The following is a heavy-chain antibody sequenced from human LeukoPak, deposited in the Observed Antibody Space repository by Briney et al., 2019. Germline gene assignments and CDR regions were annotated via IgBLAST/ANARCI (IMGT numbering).Heavy chain of an antibody. CDR2: ISGSGGST. Sequence: GGSLRLSCAASGFTFSSYAMSWVRQAPGKGLEWVSAISGSGGSTYYADSVKGRFTISRDNSKNTLYLQMNSLRAEDTALYYCAKDRDYYLVGFFDYWGQGTLVTVSS. D-gene: IGHD3-10*01. V-gene: IGHV3-23*01. CDR3: AKDRDYYLVGFFDY. J-gene: IGHJ4*02. CDR1: GFTFSSYA.